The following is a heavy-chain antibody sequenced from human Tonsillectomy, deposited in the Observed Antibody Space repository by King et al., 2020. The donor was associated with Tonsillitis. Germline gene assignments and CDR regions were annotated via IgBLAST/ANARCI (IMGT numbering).Heavy chain of an antibody. D-gene: IGHD2-21*02. CDR1: GGSISSYY. V-gene: IGHV4-59*01. J-gene: IGHJ5*02. Sequence: QLQESGPGLVKPSETLSLTCTVSGGSISSYYWSWIRQPPGKGLEWIGYIYYSGSTNYNPSLKSRVTISVDTSKNQFSLKLSSVTAADTAVYYCARGGYCYSRSLPNWFDPWGQGTLVTVSS. CDR3: ARGGYCYSRSLPNWFDP. CDR2: IYYSGST.